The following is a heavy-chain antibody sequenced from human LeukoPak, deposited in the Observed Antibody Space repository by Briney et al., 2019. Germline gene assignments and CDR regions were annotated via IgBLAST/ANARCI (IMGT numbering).Heavy chain of an antibody. CDR2: INPNSGGT. Sequence: ASVKVSCKASGYTFTGYYMHWVRQAPGQGLEWMGWINPNSGGTNYAQKFQGRVTMARDTSISTAYMELSRLRSDDTAVYYCASLATPDGDAPDYWGQGTLVTVSS. J-gene: IGHJ4*02. V-gene: IGHV1-2*02. CDR3: ASLATPDGDAPDY. CDR1: GYTFTGYY. D-gene: IGHD4-17*01.